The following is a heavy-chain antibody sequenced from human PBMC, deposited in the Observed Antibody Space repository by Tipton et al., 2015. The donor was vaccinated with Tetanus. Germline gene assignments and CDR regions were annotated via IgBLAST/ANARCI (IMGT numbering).Heavy chain of an antibody. D-gene: IGHD3-22*01. CDR1: GGSISSDAHY. V-gene: IGHV4-30-4*01. CDR3: ARDRRDFAYDSRGFYSPLYYFDN. CDR2: ISHSGTT. Sequence: TLSLTCTVSGGSISSDAHYWSWIRQAPGKGLEWLGYISHSGTTNYNPSLMSRVTLSLDTARGHFSLKLTSVTAADAAVYFCARDRRDFAYDSRGFYSPLYYFDNWGQGLRVTVSS. J-gene: IGHJ4*02.